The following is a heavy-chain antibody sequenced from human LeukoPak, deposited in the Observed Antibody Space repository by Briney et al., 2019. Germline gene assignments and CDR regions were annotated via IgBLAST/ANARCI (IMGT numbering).Heavy chain of an antibody. V-gene: IGHV4-34*01. CDR2: INHSGST. Sequence: SETLSLTCAVYGGSFSGYYWSWIRQPPGKGLERIGEINHSGSTNYNPSLKSRVTISVDTSKNQFSLKLSSVTAADTAVYYCARGYNWDYDILTGYYTGFDYWGQGTLVTVSS. CDR1: GGSFSGYY. J-gene: IGHJ4*02. D-gene: IGHD3-9*01. CDR3: ARGYNWDYDILTGYYTGFDY.